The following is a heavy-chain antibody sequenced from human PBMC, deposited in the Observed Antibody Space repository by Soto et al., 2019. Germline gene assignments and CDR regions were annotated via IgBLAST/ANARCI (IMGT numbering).Heavy chain of an antibody. CDR3: ARDGIVVVAATPFHWFDP. D-gene: IGHD2-15*01. Sequence: GASVKVSCKASGYTFTSYAMHWVRQAPGQRLEWMGWINAGNGSTKYSQKFQGRVTITRDTSASTAYMELSSLRSEDTAVYYCARDGIVVVAATPFHWFDPWGQGTLVTVSS. V-gene: IGHV1-3*01. CDR1: GYTFTSYA. J-gene: IGHJ5*02. CDR2: INAGNGST.